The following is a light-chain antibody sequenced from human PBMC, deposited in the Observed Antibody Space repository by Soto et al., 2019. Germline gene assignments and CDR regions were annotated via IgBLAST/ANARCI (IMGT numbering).Light chain of an antibody. CDR3: QQYNNWPLT. CDR2: GAS. V-gene: IGKV3-15*01. CDR1: QSVSSN. Sequence: EIVMTQSPATLSWSPVERATLSCRASQSVSSNLAWYQQKPGQAPRLLIYGASTRATGIPATFTGSGSGTEFTLTISSLQSEDFAVYYCQQYNNWPLTFGGGTKVDIK. J-gene: IGKJ4*01.